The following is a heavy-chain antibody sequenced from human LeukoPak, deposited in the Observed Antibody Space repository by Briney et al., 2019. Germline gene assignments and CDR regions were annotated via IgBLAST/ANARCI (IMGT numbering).Heavy chain of an antibody. D-gene: IGHD3-10*01. CDR2: IYHSGST. CDR3: AREAGYYGSGFYYFDY. V-gene: IGHV4-38-2*02. Sequence: SEALSHTCAVSGYSISSGYYWGWVRQPPGKGLEWIGSIYHSGSTYYNPSLKSRVTISVDTSKNQFSLKLSSVTAADTAVYYCAREAGYYGSGFYYFDYWGQGTLVTVSS. J-gene: IGHJ4*02. CDR1: GYSISSGYY.